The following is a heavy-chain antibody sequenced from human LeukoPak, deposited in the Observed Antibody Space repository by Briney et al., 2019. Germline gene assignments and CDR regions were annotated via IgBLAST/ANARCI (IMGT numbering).Heavy chain of an antibody. CDR3: AKEGSYSGSYYAPPWTYYFDY. Sequence: ASVKVSCKASGYTFTSYDINWVRQATGQGLEWMGWMNPNSGNTGYAQKFQGRVTMTRNTSISTAYMELSSLRSEDTAVYYCAKEGSYSGSYYAPPWTYYFDYWGQGTLVTVSS. CDR2: MNPNSGNT. V-gene: IGHV1-8*01. D-gene: IGHD1-26*01. CDR1: GYTFTSYD. J-gene: IGHJ4*02.